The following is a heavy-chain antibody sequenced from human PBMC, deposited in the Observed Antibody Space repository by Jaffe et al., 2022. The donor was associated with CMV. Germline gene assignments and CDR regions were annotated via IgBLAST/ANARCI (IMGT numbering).Heavy chain of an antibody. Sequence: QVQLQESGPGLVKPSETLSLTCTVSGGSISSYYWSWIRQPPGKGLEWIGYIYYSGSTNYNPSLKSRVTISVDTSKNQFSLKLSSVTAADTAVYYCARVREYYYDSSVGGDNTYYFDYWGQGTLVTVSS. CDR2: IYYSGST. V-gene: IGHV4-59*01. CDR1: GGSISSYY. J-gene: IGHJ4*02. D-gene: IGHD3-22*01. CDR3: ARVREYYYDSSVGGDNTYYFDY.